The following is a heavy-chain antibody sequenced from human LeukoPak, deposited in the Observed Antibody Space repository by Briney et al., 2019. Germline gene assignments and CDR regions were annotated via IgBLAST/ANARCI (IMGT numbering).Heavy chain of an antibody. CDR2: ISWDGGST. V-gene: IGHV3-43*01. J-gene: IGHJ4*02. D-gene: IGHD6-13*01. CDR3: AKERHRAAAGPTLFDY. CDR1: GFTFSNYE. Sequence: QPGGSLRLSCAASGFTFSNYEMHWVRQAPGKGLEWVSLISWDGGSTYYADSVKGRFTISRDNSKNSLYLQMNSLRTEDTALYYCAKERHRAAAGPTLFDYWGQGTLVTVSS.